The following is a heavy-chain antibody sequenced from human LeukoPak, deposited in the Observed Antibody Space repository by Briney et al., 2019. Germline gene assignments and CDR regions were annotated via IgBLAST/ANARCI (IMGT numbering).Heavy chain of an antibody. J-gene: IGHJ4*02. CDR1: GGTFSSYA. V-gene: IGHV1-69*05. D-gene: IGHD6-13*01. Sequence: SVKVSCEASGGTFSSYAISWVRQAPGQGLEWMGRIIPIFGTANYAQKFQGRVTITTDESTSTAYMELSSLRSEDTAVYYCASTTIAAADHFDYWAREPWSPSPQ. CDR2: IIPIFGTA. CDR3: ASTTIAAADHFDY.